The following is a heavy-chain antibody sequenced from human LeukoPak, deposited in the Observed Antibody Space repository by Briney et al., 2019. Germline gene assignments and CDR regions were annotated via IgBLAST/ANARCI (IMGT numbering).Heavy chain of an antibody. D-gene: IGHD6-13*01. J-gene: IGHJ4*02. CDR3: AREDAAAGIVDY. V-gene: IGHV1-46*01. Sequence: GASVKVSCKASGYTFTSYYMHWVRQAPGQGLEWMGIINPSGGSTNYAQKFQGRVTMTRDTSTSTVYMELGSLRSEDTAVYYCAREDAAAGIVDYWGQGTLVTVSS. CDR2: INPSGGST. CDR1: GYTFTSYY.